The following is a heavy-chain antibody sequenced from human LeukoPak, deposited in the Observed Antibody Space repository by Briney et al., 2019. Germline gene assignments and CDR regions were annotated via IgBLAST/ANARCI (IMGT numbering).Heavy chain of an antibody. V-gene: IGHV3-48*03. J-gene: IGHJ4*02. CDR1: GFTFSHYY. D-gene: IGHD4-17*01. CDR3: ARGGTVTTGYYFDY. Sequence: GGSLRLSCAGSGFTFSHYYIDWVRQAPGKGLEWVSYISGTGSSIYSADSVKGRFTISRDNAKNSLYLQMNSLRAEDTAVYYCARGGTVTTGYYFDYWGQGTLVTVSS. CDR2: ISGTGSSI.